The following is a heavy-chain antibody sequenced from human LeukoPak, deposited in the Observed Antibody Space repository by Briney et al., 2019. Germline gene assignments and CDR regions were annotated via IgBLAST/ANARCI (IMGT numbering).Heavy chain of an antibody. J-gene: IGHJ4*02. CDR1: GFTFSTYA. V-gene: IGHV3-23*01. CDR2: ISGSGGST. D-gene: IGHD2-15*01. CDR3: AKSIGGVVVVAADY. Sequence: PGGSLRLSCAASGFTFSTYAMTWVRQAPEKGLEWVSVISGSGGSTYYADSVKGRFTLSRDNSKNTLYLQMNSLRAEDTAVYYCAKSIGGVVVVAADYWGQGTLVTVSS.